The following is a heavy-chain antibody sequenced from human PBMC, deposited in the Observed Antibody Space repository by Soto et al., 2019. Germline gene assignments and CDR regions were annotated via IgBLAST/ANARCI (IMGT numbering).Heavy chain of an antibody. CDR1: GGSISSGGYS. D-gene: IGHD4-17*01. J-gene: IGHJ5*02. CDR2: IYHSGST. Sequence: QLQLQESGSGLVKPSQTLSLTCAVSGGSISSGGYSWNWIRQPPGKGLEWIGYIYHSGSTYYNPSLKSRVTVAVDKSKNQFSLRLSSVAAADTAVYSCARDDLYGGWFDPWGQGTLVTVSS. V-gene: IGHV4-30-2*01. CDR3: ARDDLYGGWFDP.